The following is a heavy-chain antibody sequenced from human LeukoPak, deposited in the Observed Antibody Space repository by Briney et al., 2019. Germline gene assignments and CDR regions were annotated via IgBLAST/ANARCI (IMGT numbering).Heavy chain of an antibody. CDR3: ASFPVYDYGSGSYSFDY. Sequence: PGGSLRLSCAASGFTFSSYAMSWVRQAPGKGLEWVSAISGSGGSTYYADSVKGRFTISRDNSKNTLYLQMNSLRAEDTAVYYCASFPVYDYGSGSYSFDYWGQGTLVTVSS. D-gene: IGHD3-10*01. CDR2: ISGSGGST. V-gene: IGHV3-23*01. CDR1: GFTFSSYA. J-gene: IGHJ4*02.